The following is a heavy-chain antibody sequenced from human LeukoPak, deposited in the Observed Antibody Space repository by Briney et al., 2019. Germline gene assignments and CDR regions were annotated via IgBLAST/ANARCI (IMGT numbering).Heavy chain of an antibody. CDR2: INAGNGNT. CDR1: GYTFTSYA. J-gene: IGHJ4*02. Sequence: ASVKVSCKASGYTFTSYAMHWVRQAPGQRLEWMGWINAGNGNTKYSQKFQGRVTITRDTSASTAYMELSSLRSEDTAVYYCARGLRLGRDGYNRYYFDYWGQGTLVTVSS. CDR3: ARGLRLGRDGYNRYYFDY. V-gene: IGHV1-3*01. D-gene: IGHD5-24*01.